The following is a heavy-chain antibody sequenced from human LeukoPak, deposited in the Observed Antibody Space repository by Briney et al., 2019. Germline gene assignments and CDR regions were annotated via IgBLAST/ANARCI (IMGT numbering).Heavy chain of an antibody. CDR1: GYTFTVYY. D-gene: IGHD3-3*01. CDR2: INVNSGGT. CDR3: ARGPLILEGDWFDP. J-gene: IGHJ5*02. V-gene: IGHV1-2*02. Sequence: ASVKVSCKASGYTFTVYYMHWVRQAPGQGLEWMGWINVNSGGTNYAQKFQVRVTMTRDTSISTAYMELSRLRFDDTAVYYCARGPLILEGDWFDPWGQGTLVTVSS.